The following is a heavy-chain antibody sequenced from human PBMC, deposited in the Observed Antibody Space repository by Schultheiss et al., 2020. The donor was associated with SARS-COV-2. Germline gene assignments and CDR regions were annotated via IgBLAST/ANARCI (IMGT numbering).Heavy chain of an antibody. CDR1: GGSISSYY. CDR2: IYTSGST. CDR3: ARGRDRIAARLVVNYYYYGMDV. V-gene: IGHV4-4*07. D-gene: IGHD6-6*01. Sequence: SQTLSLTCTVSGGSISSYYWSWIRQPAGKGLEWIGRIYTSGSTNYNPSLKSRVTISVDTSKNQFSLKLSSVTAADTAVYYCARGRDRIAARLVVNYYYYGMDVWGQGTTVTVSS. J-gene: IGHJ6*02.